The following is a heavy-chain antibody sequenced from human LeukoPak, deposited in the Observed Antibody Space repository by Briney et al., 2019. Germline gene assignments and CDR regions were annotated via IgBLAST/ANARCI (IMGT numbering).Heavy chain of an antibody. CDR2: ISGSGGST. CDR1: GFTFSSYA. V-gene: IGHV3-23*01. D-gene: IGHD4-23*01. CDR3: AKVPAKYGGKVQLDY. Sequence: GGSLRLSCAASGFTFSSYAMSWVRQAPGKGLEWVSAISGSGGSTYYADSVKGRFTISRDNSKNTLYLRMNSLRAEDTAVYYCAKVPAKYGGKVQLDYWGQGTLVTVSS. J-gene: IGHJ4*02.